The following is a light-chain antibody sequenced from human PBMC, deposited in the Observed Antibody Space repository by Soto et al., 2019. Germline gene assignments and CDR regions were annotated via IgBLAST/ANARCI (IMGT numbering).Light chain of an antibody. CDR1: QGVSSY. CDR2: DAS. CDR3: QQRSNWPFT. J-gene: IGKJ5*01. Sequence: EIVLTQSPATLSLSPGERATLSRRASQGVSSYLAWYQQKPGQAPRLLIYDASNRATGIPARFSGSGPGTDFTLTISSLEPEDFAVYYCQQRSNWPFTFGQGTRLEIK. V-gene: IGKV3D-11*01.